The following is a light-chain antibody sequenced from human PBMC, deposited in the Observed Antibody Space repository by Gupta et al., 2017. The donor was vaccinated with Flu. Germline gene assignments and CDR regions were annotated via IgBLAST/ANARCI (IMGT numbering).Light chain of an antibody. CDR2: DAS. CDR1: QRVTSY. J-gene: IGKJ5*01. V-gene: IGKV3-11*01. Sequence: PASLSLAPGERAILSSMASQRVTSYLAWYQQKPGQPPRPLIFDASNRATGVPARFTGSGSETEFTLTITSLEPEESAVYYCQQRSDWTLTFGQGTQVEI. CDR3: QQRSDWTLT.